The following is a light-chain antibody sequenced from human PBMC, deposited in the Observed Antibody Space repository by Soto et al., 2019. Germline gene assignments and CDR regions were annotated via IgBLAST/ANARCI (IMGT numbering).Light chain of an antibody. V-gene: IGKV1-5*01. CDR2: DAS. J-gene: IGKJ4*01. Sequence: DVQMTQSTSSLSASVGDRVTITCRASQSINNWLAWYQQKPGKVPKFLIYDASTLETGFPSRFIGSASGTEFTLTISVLQPEDVASYYCQQYDTYPLTFGGGTRVELK. CDR3: QQYDTYPLT. CDR1: QSINNW.